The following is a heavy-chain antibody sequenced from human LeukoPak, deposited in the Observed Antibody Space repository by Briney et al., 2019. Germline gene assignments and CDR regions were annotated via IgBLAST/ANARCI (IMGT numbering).Heavy chain of an antibody. V-gene: IGHV3-30-3*01. CDR2: ISYDGSNK. Sequence: QPGGSLRLSCAASGFTFSSYAMHWVRQAPGKGLEWVAVISYDGSNKYYADSVKGRFTISRDNSKNTLYLQMNSLRAEDTAVYYCARDPTIDYGDLYDAFDIWGQGTMVTVSS. J-gene: IGHJ3*02. CDR1: GFTFSSYA. D-gene: IGHD4-17*01. CDR3: ARDPTIDYGDLYDAFDI.